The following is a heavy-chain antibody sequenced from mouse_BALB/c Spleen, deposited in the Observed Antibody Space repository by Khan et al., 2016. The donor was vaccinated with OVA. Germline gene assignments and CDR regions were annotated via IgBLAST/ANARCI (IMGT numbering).Heavy chain of an antibody. CDR1: GFSLSRYN. V-gene: IGHV2-6-4*01. CDR3: ARAYYRYDGYYAMDY. D-gene: IGHD2-14*01. CDR2: IWGGGGT. Sequence: QVQLKQSGPGLVAPSQSLSFTCTVSGFSLSRYNIHWVRQPPGKGLEWLGMIWGGGGTDYNSTLKSRLSISKDNSKSQVFLKMNSLQTDDTAMYYCARAYYRYDGYYAMDYWGQGTSVTVSP. J-gene: IGHJ4*01.